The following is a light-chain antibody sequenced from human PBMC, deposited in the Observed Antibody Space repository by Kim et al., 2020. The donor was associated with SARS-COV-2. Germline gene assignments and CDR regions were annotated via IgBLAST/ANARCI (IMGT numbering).Light chain of an antibody. J-gene: IGLJ1*01. CDR3: SSYTTANTRL. CDR1: SIDMGAFNH. CDR2: DVS. V-gene: IGLV2-14*03. Sequence: GQSITITCTGTSIDMGAFNHVAWFQQHPGKAPKLMIYDVSERPSGISNRFSGSTSGYTASLTISGLQAEDEADYYCSSYTTANTRLFGTGTKVTVL.